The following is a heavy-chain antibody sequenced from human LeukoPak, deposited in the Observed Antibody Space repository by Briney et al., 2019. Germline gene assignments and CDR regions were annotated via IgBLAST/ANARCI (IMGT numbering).Heavy chain of an antibody. J-gene: IGHJ5*02. CDR2: ISSSSCYI. V-gene: IGHV3-21*01. Sequence: GGSLRLSCAASGFTFSIYSMNWVRQAPGKGLEWVSSISSSSCYIYYADSVKGRFTIYRDNAKNSLYLQMNSLRAEDTAVYYCARGSPYGYCSGGSCYEVRPRQMRNNNWFDPWGQGTLVTVSS. CDR1: GFTFSIYS. CDR3: ARGSPYGYCSGGSCYEVRPRQMRNNNWFDP. D-gene: IGHD2-15*01.